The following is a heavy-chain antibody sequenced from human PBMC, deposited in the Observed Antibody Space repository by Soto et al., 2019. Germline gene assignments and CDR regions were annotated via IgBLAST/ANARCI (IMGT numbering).Heavy chain of an antibody. V-gene: IGHV4-39*01. Sequence: PSETLSLTCNVSGGSISNSNYYWGWIRQPPGKGLEWIGSIYYTGNTYYNQSLKSRVTISVDTSKNQFSLKLDSVTAADTAVYFCEKHWIGLLLPHYGGQRSLVTV. D-gene: IGHD3-22*01. CDR3: EKHWIGLLLPHY. CDR1: GGSISNSNYY. J-gene: IGHJ4*02. CDR2: IYYTGNT.